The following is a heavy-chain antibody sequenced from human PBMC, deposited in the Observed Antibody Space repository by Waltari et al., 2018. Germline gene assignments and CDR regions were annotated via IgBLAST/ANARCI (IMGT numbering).Heavy chain of an antibody. D-gene: IGHD6-13*01. CDR1: GFTFSSYA. J-gene: IGHJ5*02. CDR2: ISGSGGST. CDR3: ARSTNSIAAAGNNWFDP. V-gene: IGHV3-23*01. Sequence: EVQLLESGGGLVQPGGSLRLSCAASGFTFSSYAMSWVRQAPGKGLEWVSAISGSGGSTYYADSGKGRFTISRDNSKNTLYLQMNSLRAEDTAVYYCARSTNSIAAAGNNWFDPWGQGTLVTVSS.